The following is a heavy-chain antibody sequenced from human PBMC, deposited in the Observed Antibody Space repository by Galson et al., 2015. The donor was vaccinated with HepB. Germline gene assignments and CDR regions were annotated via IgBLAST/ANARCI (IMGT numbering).Heavy chain of an antibody. J-gene: IGHJ4*02. CDR2: MNPSSANT. CDR1: GPTFNNYD. D-gene: IGHD4-17*01. CDR3: SRSRRGHYGDSLASDY. Sequence: SVKVSCKASGPTFNNYDINWVRQASGQGLEWMGWMNPSSANTGYAQQFQGRVTMTRDTSITTAYMELSSLTSEDTAVYYCSRSRRGHYGDSLASDYWGRGILVTVSS. V-gene: IGHV1-8*02.